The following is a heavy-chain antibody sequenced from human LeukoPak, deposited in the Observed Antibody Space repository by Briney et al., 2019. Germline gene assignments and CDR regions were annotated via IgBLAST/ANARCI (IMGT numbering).Heavy chain of an antibody. J-gene: IGHJ4*02. CDR2: ISYDGSNK. Sequence: GGSLRLSCAASGFTFSTYDMHWVRQAPGKGLEWVALISYDGSNKYYADSVKGRFTISRDNSKNTLYLQMNSLRAEDTAVYYCARVSEFLEWLWVFDYWGQGTLVTVSS. CDR1: GFTFSTYD. D-gene: IGHD3-3*01. V-gene: IGHV3-30*03. CDR3: ARVSEFLEWLWVFDY.